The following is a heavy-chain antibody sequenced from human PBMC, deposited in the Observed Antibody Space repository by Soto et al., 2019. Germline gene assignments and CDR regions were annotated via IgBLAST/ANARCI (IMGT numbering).Heavy chain of an antibody. CDR2: IYPGDSDT. CDR3: ARGICSSTSCYVPYYYYMDV. Sequence: GESLKISCKGSGYSFTSYWIGWVRQMPGKGLEWMGIIYPGDSDTRYSPSFQGQVTISADKSISTAYLQWSSLKASDTAMYYCARGICSSTSCYVPYYYYMDVWGKGTTVTVSS. V-gene: IGHV5-51*01. D-gene: IGHD2-2*01. J-gene: IGHJ6*03. CDR1: GYSFTSYW.